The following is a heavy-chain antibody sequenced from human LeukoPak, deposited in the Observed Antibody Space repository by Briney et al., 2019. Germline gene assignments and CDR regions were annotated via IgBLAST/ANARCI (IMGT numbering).Heavy chain of an antibody. CDR3: TADVPGGAYPFDS. CDR2: ISSSGSTI. Sequence: GGSLRLSFAASGFTFISYEMNWVGQAPGKGLEGVSYISSSGSTIYYAGSVKGRFTISRDNAKNSLYLQMNSLKTEDTAFYYCTADVPGGAYPFDSWGQGTLVTVSS. CDR1: GFTFISYE. D-gene: IGHD2-8*02. J-gene: IGHJ4*02. V-gene: IGHV3-48*03.